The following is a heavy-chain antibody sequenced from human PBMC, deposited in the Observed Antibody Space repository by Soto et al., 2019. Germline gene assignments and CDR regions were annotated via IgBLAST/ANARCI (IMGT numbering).Heavy chain of an antibody. V-gene: IGHV3-15*07. Sequence: EVKLVESGGGLVTPGGSLRLSCAASGFTFSNDWMNWVRQAPGKGLEWVGLIKMKSEGATRHYAAPVNGRFTISRDDSKSTLYLQMSSLKTEDTAVYYCTTLGSHYYYHNFDVWGQGTTVTVSS. CDR1: GFTFSNDW. CDR3: TTLGSHYYYHNFDV. J-gene: IGHJ6*02. CDR2: IKMKSEGATR.